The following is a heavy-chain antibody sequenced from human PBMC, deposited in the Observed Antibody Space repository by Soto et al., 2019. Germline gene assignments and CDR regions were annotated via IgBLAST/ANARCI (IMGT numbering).Heavy chain of an antibody. D-gene: IGHD3-3*01. CDR1: GGSFSGYH. Sequence: PSETLSLTCAVYGGSFSGYHWSWIRQPPGKGLEWIGEINHSGSTNYNPSLKSRVTISVDTSKNQFSLKLSSVTAADTAVYYCARGRGHLSIVGVVIIKIYVRAQRTSVPVS. V-gene: IGHV4-34*01. J-gene: IGHJ6*02. CDR2: INHSGST. CDR3: ARGRGHLSIVGVVIIKIYV.